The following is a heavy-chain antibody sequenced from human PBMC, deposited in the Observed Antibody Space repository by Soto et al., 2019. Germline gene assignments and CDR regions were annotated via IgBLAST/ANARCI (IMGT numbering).Heavy chain of an antibody. J-gene: IGHJ4*02. V-gene: IGHV3-48*01. Sequence: GGSLRLSCAASGFTFSTYSMNWVRQAPGKGLEWVSSISSSSTIYYADSVKGRFTISRDNVQNSLYLQMHSLRAEDTAVYYCARESGSGWTFDYWGQGTLVTVSS. CDR1: GFTFSTYS. D-gene: IGHD6-19*01. CDR3: ARESGSGWTFDY. CDR2: ISSSSTI.